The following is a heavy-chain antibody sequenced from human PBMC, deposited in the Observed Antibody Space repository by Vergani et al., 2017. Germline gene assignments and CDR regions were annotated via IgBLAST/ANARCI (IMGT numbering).Heavy chain of an antibody. D-gene: IGHD3-22*01. CDR3: AREWGYDSSGYGVPYAY. CDR1: GYTFTGYY. CDR2: INPNSGGT. J-gene: IGHJ6*02. Sequence: QVQLVQSGAEVKKPGASVKVSCKASGYTFTGYYMHWVRQAPGQGLEWMGWINPNSGGTNYAQKFQGWVTMTRDTSISTAYMELSRLRSDDTAVYYCAREWGYDSSGYGVPYAYWGQGTTVTVSS. V-gene: IGHV1-2*04.